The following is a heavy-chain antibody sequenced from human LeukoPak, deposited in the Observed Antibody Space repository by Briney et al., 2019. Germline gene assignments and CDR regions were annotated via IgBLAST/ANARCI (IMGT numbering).Heavy chain of an antibody. J-gene: IGHJ4*02. Sequence: PGASLRLSCAACGFTFSSYAMSCVRQAPGKGLEWVSEISGSGGSTYYADSVKGRFTISRDNSKNTLYLQMNSLRVEDTAVYYCAKDADPRPFYFDYWGQGILVTVSS. CDR3: AKDADPRPFYFDY. CDR1: GFTFSSYA. CDR2: ISGSGGST. V-gene: IGHV3-23*01.